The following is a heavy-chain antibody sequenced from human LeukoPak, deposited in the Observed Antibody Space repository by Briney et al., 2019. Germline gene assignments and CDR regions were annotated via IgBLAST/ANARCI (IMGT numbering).Heavy chain of an antibody. D-gene: IGHD3-22*01. V-gene: IGHV1-18*01. CDR2: ISVYNGNT. CDR3: ARRYYDSSGYYYFDY. Sequence: ASVKVSCKASGYTFTSYGISWVRQAPGQGLEWMGWISVYNGNTNYAQKLQGRVTMTTDTSTSTVYMELRSLRSDDTAVYYCARRYYDSSGYYYFDYWGQGTLVTVSS. J-gene: IGHJ4*02. CDR1: GYTFTSYG.